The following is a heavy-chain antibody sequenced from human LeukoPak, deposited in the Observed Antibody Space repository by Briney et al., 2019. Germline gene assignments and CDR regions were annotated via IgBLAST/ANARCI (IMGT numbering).Heavy chain of an antibody. D-gene: IGHD2-2*01. CDR1: GATFTSYA. Sequence: SVKLSCKASGATFTSYAISWVRHAPGQGLEWRGESIPIFCIANYAQKIQGRVTITADKSTSTAYMELSSLRSEDTAVYYCARDVETDCSSTSCYYNWVDTWGEGTLVTVSS. CDR3: ARDVETDCSSTSCYYNWVDT. V-gene: IGHV1-69*10. J-gene: IGHJ5*02. CDR2: SIPIFCIA.